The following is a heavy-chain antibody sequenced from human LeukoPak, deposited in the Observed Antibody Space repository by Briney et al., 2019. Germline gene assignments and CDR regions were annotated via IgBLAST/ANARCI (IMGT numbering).Heavy chain of an antibody. CDR1: GGSFSGYN. J-gene: IGHJ5*02. D-gene: IGHD3-10*01. CDR2: INHRGST. CDR3: AKSLYGSGSYYNWFDP. Sequence: SETLSLTCVVYGGSFSGYNWSWIRRSPGKGLEWIGEINHRGSTNYNPSLKRRVTISLDTSKNQFSLKLSSVTAADTAVYYCAKSLYGSGSYYNWFDPWGQGTLVTVSS. V-gene: IGHV4-34*01.